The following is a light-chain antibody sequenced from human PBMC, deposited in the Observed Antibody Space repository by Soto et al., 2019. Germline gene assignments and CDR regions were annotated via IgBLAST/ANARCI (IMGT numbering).Light chain of an antibody. CDR3: AAWDASLNDPHVV. CDR2: SNN. J-gene: IGLJ2*01. V-gene: IGLV1-44*01. CDR1: SSNIGSNT. Sequence: QSVLTQPPSSSGTPRQRVTIFCSGSSSNIGSNTVNWYQQLPGTAPKLLICSNNQRPSGVPDRFSGSKSGTSASLAISGLQSEDEAHYSSAAWDASLNDPHVVFRGGT.